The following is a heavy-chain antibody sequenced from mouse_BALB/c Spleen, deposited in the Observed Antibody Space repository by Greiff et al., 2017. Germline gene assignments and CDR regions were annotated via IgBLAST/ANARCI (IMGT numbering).Heavy chain of an antibody. V-gene: IGHV2-9*02. CDR2: IWAGGST. CDR1: GFSLTSYG. D-gene: IGHD3-3*01. CDR3: AREKGWDGLGY. J-gene: IGHJ4*01. Sequence: QVQLKESGPGLVAPSQSLSITCTVSGFSLTSYGVHWVRQPPGKGLEWLGVIWAGGSTTYNSALLSRLSISKDNSKSQVFLKMNSLQTDDTAMYYCAREKGWDGLGYWGQGTSVTVSS.